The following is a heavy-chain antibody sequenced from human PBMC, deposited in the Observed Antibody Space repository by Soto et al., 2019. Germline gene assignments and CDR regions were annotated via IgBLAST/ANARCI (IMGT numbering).Heavy chain of an antibody. CDR3: ARHVRGAVTMNWFDP. D-gene: IGHD4-17*01. CDR2: VEYGGST. J-gene: IGHJ5*02. V-gene: IGHV4-39*01. Sequence: QLQESGPGLVKPSETLSLTCTVSGGSIISSNFYWGWIRQPPGKGLEWIGSVEYGGSTYDNPSPKSRVTRSADTSKNQFSLNLTSVTAADTAIYYCARHVRGAVTMNWFDPWGHGTLVTVSS. CDR1: GGSIISSNFY.